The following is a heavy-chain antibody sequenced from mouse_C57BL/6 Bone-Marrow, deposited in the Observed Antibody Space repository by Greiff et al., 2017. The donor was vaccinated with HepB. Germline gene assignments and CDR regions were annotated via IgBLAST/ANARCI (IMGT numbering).Heavy chain of an antibody. V-gene: IGHV1-52*01. D-gene: IGHD1-1*01. Sequence: QVQLKESGAELVRPGSSVKLSCKASGYTFTSYWMHWVKQRPIQGLEWIGNIDPSDSETHYNQKFKDKATLTVDKSSSTAYMQLSSLTSEDSAVYYCARGGLITDAMDYWGQGTTLTVSS. CDR2: IDPSDSET. J-gene: IGHJ2*01. CDR1: GYTFTSYW. CDR3: ARGGLITDAMDY.